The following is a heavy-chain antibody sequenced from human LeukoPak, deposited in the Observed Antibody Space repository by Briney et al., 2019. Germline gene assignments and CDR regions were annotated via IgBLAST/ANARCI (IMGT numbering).Heavy chain of an antibody. CDR3: ARGDGYNSGYFEY. J-gene: IGHJ4*02. D-gene: IGHD5-24*01. CDR1: GGSIATYY. Sequence: SATLSLTCTVSGGSIATYYWSWIRQSPGKGLEWIAYIYYGGTNYNPSLKSRVTISVDTSKNQFSLNLRSATAADTAVHYCARGDGYNSGYFEYWGQGTLVTVSS. CDR2: IYYGGT. V-gene: IGHV4-59*01.